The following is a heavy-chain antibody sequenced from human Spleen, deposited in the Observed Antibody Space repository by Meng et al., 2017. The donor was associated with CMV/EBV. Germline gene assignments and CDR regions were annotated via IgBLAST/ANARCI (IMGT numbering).Heavy chain of an antibody. J-gene: IGHJ4*02. V-gene: IGHV3-23*01. CDR3: ARRLGDGYSLDY. Sequence: GESLKISCVGSGFTFSTYGMTWVRQAPGKGLEWVSLVSASGAGTYYADSVKGRFSISRDNSKNTLYLQMNSLRAEDTAVYYCARRLGDGYSLDYWGQGTLVTVSS. CDR1: GFTFSTYG. D-gene: IGHD5-24*01. CDR2: VSASGAGT.